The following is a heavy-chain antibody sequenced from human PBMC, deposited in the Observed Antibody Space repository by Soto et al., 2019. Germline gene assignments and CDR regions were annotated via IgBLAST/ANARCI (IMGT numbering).Heavy chain of an antibody. Sequence: QVQLQESGPGLVKPSQTLSLTCTVSGGSISSGDYYCSWIRQHPGKGLEWIGYIYYSGSTYYTPSLKRRVTISVDTSKNQFSLKLSSVTAADTAVYYCASLPYGSGIPYFDYWGQGTLVTVSS. CDR2: IYYSGST. V-gene: IGHV4-31*03. D-gene: IGHD3-10*01. CDR1: GGSISSGDYY. J-gene: IGHJ4*02. CDR3: ASLPYGSGIPYFDY.